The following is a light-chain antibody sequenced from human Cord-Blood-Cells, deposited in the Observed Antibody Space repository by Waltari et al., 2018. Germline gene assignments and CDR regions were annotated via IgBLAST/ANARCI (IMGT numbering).Light chain of an antibody. Sequence: QSALTQPRSVSGSPGQSATISCTGTSSDVGGYNYVSWYQQHPGKATKLMIYDVSKWPSGVPDRFSGSKSGNTASLTISGLQAEDEADYYCCSYAGSYTLVFGGGTKLTVL. V-gene: IGLV2-11*01. CDR1: SSDVGGYNY. CDR3: CSYAGSYTLV. J-gene: IGLJ2*01. CDR2: DVS.